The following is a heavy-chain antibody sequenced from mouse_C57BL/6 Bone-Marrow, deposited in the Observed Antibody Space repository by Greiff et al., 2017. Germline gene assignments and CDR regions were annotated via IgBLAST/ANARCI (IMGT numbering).Heavy chain of an antibody. CDR3: TRRGSYYGSSDWYFDF. J-gene: IGHJ1*03. CDR2: IYPGNSDT. CDR1: GYTFTSYW. Sequence: VQLKQSGTVLARPGASVKMSCKTSGYTFTSYWMHWVKQRPGQGLEWIGAIYPGNSDTSSNQKFKGKAKLTAVTSASTAYMELSSLTNEASAVYYCTRRGSYYGSSDWYFDFWGTGTTVTVSS. D-gene: IGHD1-1*01. V-gene: IGHV1-5*01.